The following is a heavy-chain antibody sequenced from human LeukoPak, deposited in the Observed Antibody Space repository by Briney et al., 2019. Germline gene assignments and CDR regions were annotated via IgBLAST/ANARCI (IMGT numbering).Heavy chain of an antibody. CDR1: GSTFSAYV. CDR3: AKEYSSGWYD. J-gene: IGHJ4*02. D-gene: IGHD6-19*01. CDR2: ISGPGDRT. Sequence: GGSLRLSCAASGSTFSAYVMAWVRQAPGKGLEWVSAISGPGDRTHYADSVKGRFTISRDNSKNTLYLQLHSLRAEDTAVYYCAKEYSSGWYDWGQGTRVTVSS. V-gene: IGHV3-23*01.